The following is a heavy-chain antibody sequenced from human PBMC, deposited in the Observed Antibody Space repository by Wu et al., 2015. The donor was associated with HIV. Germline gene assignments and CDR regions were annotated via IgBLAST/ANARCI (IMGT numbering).Heavy chain of an antibody. CDR3: VRASYGMDV. J-gene: IGHJ6*02. V-gene: IGHV1-18*01. CDR1: GYTFTSYG. Sequence: QVQLVQSGAEVKKPGASVKVSCKASGYTFTSYGITWVRQAPGQGLEWMGWISGYNAKTNYAQNLQDRVTMTTDTSTSTAYMELRSLKSDDTAVYYCVRASYGMDVWGQGTTVTVSS. CDR2: ISGYNAKT.